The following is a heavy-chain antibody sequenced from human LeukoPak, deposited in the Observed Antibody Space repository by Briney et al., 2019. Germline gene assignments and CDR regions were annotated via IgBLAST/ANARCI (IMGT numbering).Heavy chain of an antibody. V-gene: IGHV4-59*01. CDR2: IYYSGST. J-gene: IGHJ3*02. CDR1: GGSISSYY. D-gene: IGHD4-23*01. CDR3: ARLTTVVPQNAFDI. Sequence: SETLSLTCTVSGGSISSYYWSWIRQPAGKGLEWTGYIYYSGSTNYNPSLKSRVPISVDTSKNQISLKVNSVTAAETAVYYCARLTTVVPQNAFDIWGQGTMVTVSS.